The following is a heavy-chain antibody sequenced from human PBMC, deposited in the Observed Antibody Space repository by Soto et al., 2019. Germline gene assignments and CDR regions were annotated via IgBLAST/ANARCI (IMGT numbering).Heavy chain of an antibody. CDR2: IDPSDSYT. V-gene: IGHV5-10-1*01. Sequence: PGESLKISCKGSGYSFTSYWISWVRQMPGKGLEWMGRIDPSDSYTNYSPSFQGHVTISADKSISTAYLQWSSLKASDTAMYYCARRAQVVVGPYGMDVWGQGTRVPVSS. J-gene: IGHJ6*02. CDR1: GYSFTSYW. CDR3: ARRAQVVVGPYGMDV. D-gene: IGHD2-2*01.